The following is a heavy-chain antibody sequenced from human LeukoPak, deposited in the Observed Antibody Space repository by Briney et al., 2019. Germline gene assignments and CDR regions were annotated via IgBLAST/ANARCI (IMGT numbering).Heavy chain of an antibody. D-gene: IGHD6-13*01. CDR1: GFTFNAYW. V-gene: IGHV3-7*01. CDR3: ARGTIAAPGTDY. CDR2: MNQDGSVK. Sequence: GGSLRLSCAASGFTFNAYWMDWVRQAPGKGLEWVANMNQDGSVKHHADSVRGRFTISRDNAESSLYLQMNSLRAEDTAVYYCARGTIAAPGTDYWGQGVLVTVSP. J-gene: IGHJ4*02.